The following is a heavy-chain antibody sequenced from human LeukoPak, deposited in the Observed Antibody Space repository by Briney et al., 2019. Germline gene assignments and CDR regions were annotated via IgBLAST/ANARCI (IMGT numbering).Heavy chain of an antibody. D-gene: IGHD2-8*02. CDR2: IYPGDSDT. CDR3: ARSGQCYYYYMDV. Sequence: GESLKISCKGSGYSFTSYWVGWVRQMPGKGLEWMGIIYPGDSDTRYSPSFQGQVTISADKSISTAYLQWSSLKASDTAMYYCARSGQCYYYYMDVWGKGTTVTVSS. V-gene: IGHV5-51*01. CDR1: GYSFTSYW. J-gene: IGHJ6*03.